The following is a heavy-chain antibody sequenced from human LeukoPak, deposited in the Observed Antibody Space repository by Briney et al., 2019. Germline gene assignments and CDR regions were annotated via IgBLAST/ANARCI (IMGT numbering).Heavy chain of an antibody. D-gene: IGHD3-16*02. V-gene: IGHV3-23*01. CDR2: ISGSGGST. J-gene: IGHJ4*02. Sequence: PGGSLRLSCAASGFTFSSYAMSWVRQAPGKGLEWVSAISGSGGSTYYADSVKGRFTISRDNSKNTLYLQMNSLRAEDTAVYYCAKAGEGYDYVWGSYPPVDYWGQGTLVTVSS. CDR1: GFTFSSYA. CDR3: AKAGEGYDYVWGSYPPVDY.